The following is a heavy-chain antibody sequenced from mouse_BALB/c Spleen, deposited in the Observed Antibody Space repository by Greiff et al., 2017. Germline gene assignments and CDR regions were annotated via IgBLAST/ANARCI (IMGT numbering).Heavy chain of an antibody. CDR1: GFNIIDTY. CDR3: ARYPLLRSYYYAMDY. D-gene: IGHD1-1*01. V-gene: IGHV14-3*02. CDR2: IVPANGNT. Sequence: EVLLLESGAELVKPGASVQLFCTASGFNIIDTYMLWVKQRPEQGLVWIGRIVPANGNTKYDPKFQGKATITADTASNTAYLQLSSLTSEDTAVYYCARYPLLRSYYYAMDYWGQGTSVTVSS. J-gene: IGHJ4*01.